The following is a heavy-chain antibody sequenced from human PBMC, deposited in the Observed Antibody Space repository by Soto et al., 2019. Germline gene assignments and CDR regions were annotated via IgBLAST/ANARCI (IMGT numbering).Heavy chain of an antibody. D-gene: IGHD5-12*01. V-gene: IGHV3-23*01. Sequence: EVQLLESGGGLVQPGGSLRFPFQASGLTFRGYALAWVPRPPGRGLKWVSAISGSGGSTYYADSVKGRFTISRDNSKNTLYLQMNSLRAEDTAVYYCAKSISWVEMATIDFDYWGQGTLVTVSS. J-gene: IGHJ4*02. CDR3: AKSISWVEMATIDFDY. CDR1: GLTFRGYA. CDR2: ISGSGGST.